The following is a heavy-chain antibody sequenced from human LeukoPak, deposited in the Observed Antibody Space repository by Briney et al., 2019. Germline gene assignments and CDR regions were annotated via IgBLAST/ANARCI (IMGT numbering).Heavy chain of an antibody. D-gene: IGHD3-22*01. CDR1: GGSFSGYY. CDR3: ARGPRVTMIVVVTKSRNNWFDP. J-gene: IGHJ5*02. V-gene: IGHV4-34*01. Sequence: KASETLSLTCAVYGGSFSGYYWSWIRQPPGKGLEWIGENNHSGSTNYNPSLKSRVTISVDTSKNQFSLKLSSVTAADTAVYYCARGPRVTMIVVVTKSRNNWFDPWGQGTLVTVSS. CDR2: NNHSGST.